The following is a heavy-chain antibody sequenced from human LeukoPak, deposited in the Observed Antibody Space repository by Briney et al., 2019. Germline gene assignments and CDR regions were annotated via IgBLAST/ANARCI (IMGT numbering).Heavy chain of an antibody. J-gene: IGHJ4*02. D-gene: IGHD5-12*01. CDR3: ARDKGGYEPIDY. V-gene: IGHV3-21*01. Sequence: GGSLRLSCAASGFTFSSYSMNWVRQAPGKGLEWVSSISSSSSYIYYADSVKGRFTISRDNAKNSLYLQMNSLRDENTAVYYCARDKGGYEPIDYWGQGTLVTVSS. CDR2: ISSSSSYI. CDR1: GFTFSSYS.